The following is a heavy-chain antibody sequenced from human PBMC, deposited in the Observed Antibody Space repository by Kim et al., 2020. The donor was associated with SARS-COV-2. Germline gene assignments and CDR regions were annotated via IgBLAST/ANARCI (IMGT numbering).Heavy chain of an antibody. CDR2: ISYIGTT. J-gene: IGHJ4*02. CDR1: GGSISRTGDYY. Sequence: SETLSLTCTVSGGSISRTGDYYWAWIRQPPGPGRGLEYIGSISYIGTTYYNPSVKSRVFISVDTSKNQFSLKLSSLTAADTAVYYCARTEDGWGHYLHWGQGTLVTVSS. CDR3: ARTEDGWGHYLH. V-gene: IGHV4-39*01. D-gene: IGHD3-16*01.